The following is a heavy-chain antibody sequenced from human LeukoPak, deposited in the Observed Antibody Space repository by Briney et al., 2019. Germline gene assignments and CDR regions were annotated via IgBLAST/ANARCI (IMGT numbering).Heavy chain of an antibody. CDR1: GFTFSSYS. D-gene: IGHD2-15*01. CDR2: IRYDGSNE. Sequence: GGSLRLSCAASGFTFSSYSMNWVRQAPDKGLEWVAFIRYDGSNEYYADSVKGRFTTSRDKSKNTLSLQMNSLSVEDTAVYYCAKVMPPGRILFSSYYMDVWGRGTTVTVSS. V-gene: IGHV3-30*02. J-gene: IGHJ6*03. CDR3: AKVMPPGRILFSSYYMDV.